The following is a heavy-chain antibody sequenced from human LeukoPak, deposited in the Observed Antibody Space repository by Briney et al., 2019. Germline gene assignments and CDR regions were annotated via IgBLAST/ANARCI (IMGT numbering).Heavy chain of an antibody. CDR2: IYFSGST. J-gene: IGHJ3*02. CDR3: AREMAVAGPYTFDI. D-gene: IGHD2-2*02. CDR1: GTSINNYY. Sequence: SETLSLTCTVSGTSINNYYWSWFRQPAGKGLEWIGRIYFSGSTNYNPSLKSRITMSLDTSKNQFSLNLRFVTAADTGVYFCAREMAVAGPYTFDIWGQGTEVTVSS. V-gene: IGHV4-4*07.